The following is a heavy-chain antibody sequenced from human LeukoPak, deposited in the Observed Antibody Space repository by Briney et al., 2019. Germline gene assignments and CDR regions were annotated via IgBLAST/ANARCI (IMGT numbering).Heavy chain of an antibody. CDR2: ISGSGGNT. CDR1: GFTFSSYA. CDR3: AKEDFAPGSSSSFDY. V-gene: IGHV3-23*01. J-gene: IGHJ4*02. D-gene: IGHD6-6*01. Sequence: PGGSLRLSCAASGFTFSSYAMSWVRQAPGKGLEWVSVISGSGGNTYYADSVKGRFTISRDNSKNTLYLQMNSLRAEDTAVYYCAKEDFAPGSSSSFDYWGQGTLVTVSS.